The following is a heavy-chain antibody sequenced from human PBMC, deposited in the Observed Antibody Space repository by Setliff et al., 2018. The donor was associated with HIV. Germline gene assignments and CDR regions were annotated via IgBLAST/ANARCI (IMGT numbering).Heavy chain of an antibody. Sequence: PSETLSLTCSVSGGSISIDDYDWSWFRQSPGKGLEWIGYIHFSGSTYYNPSLKSRITISSDRSKNKFSLGLSSVTASDTAVYYCARDWGGGYYDRNGYVDYWGQGILVTVSS. V-gene: IGHV4-30-4*08. CDR3: ARDWGGGYYDRNGYVDY. D-gene: IGHD3-3*01. CDR2: IHFSGST. CDR1: GGSISIDDYD. J-gene: IGHJ4*02.